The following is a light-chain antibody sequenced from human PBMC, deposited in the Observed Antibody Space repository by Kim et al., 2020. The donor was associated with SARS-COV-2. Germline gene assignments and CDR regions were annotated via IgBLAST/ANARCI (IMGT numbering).Light chain of an antibody. CDR2: SNS. J-gene: IGLJ1*01. Sequence: GQRVTISCSGSSSNIGRNTVTWYQQLPGPAPKLLIYSNSQRPSGVPDRFSGSRSGTSASLAISRLQSEDEGDYYCAAWDDSLNVYVFGTGTKVTVL. CDR1: SSNIGRNT. V-gene: IGLV1-44*01. CDR3: AAWDDSLNVYV.